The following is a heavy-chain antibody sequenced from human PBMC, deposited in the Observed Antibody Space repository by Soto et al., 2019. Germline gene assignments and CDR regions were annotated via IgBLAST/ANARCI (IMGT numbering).Heavy chain of an antibody. CDR2: IFHDGTA. V-gene: IGHV4-4*02. CDR3: ARLVYDTRLNYMYFDF. Sequence: SETLSLTCAVSGVSLTSGNWWTWVRQSPQRGLEYIGEIFHDGTANYYPSFERRVAMSVDTSRNQFSLKLTSVTAADTAVYFCARLVYDTRLNYMYFDFWGPGTLVTV. D-gene: IGHD3-10*01. CDR1: GVSLTSGNW. J-gene: IGHJ4*02.